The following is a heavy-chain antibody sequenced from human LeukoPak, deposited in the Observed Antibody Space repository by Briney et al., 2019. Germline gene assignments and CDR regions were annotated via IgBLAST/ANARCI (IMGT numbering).Heavy chain of an antibody. D-gene: IGHD6-19*01. J-gene: IGHJ6*02. CDR3: ARDRRGAVAGTRGSYYYYGMDV. Sequence: SQTLSLTCAISGDSVSSNSAAWNWIRQSPSRGPEWLGRTYYRSKWYNDYAVSVKSRITINPDTSKNQFSLQLNSVTPEDTAVYYCARDRRGAVAGTRGSYYYYGMDVWGQGTTVTVSS. CDR2: TYYRSKWYN. V-gene: IGHV6-1*01. CDR1: GDSVSSNSAA.